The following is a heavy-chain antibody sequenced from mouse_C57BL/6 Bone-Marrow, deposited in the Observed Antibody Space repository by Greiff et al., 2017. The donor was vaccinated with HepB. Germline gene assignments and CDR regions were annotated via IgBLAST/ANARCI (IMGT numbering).Heavy chain of an antibody. CDR1: GFTFSDYY. D-gene: IGHD1-1*01. V-gene: IGHV5-16*01. Sequence: DVMLVESEGGLVQPGSSMKLSCTASGFTFSDYYMAWVRQVPEKGLEWVANINYDGSSTYYLDSLKSRFIISRDNAKNILYLQMSSLKSEDTATYYCARRYYGSSFAYWGQGTLVTVSA. J-gene: IGHJ3*01. CDR3: ARRYYGSSFAY. CDR2: INYDGSST.